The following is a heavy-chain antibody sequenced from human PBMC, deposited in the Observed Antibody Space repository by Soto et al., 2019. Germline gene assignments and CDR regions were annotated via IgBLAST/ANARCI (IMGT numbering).Heavy chain of an antibody. CDR1: GYTFTSYD. V-gene: IGHV1-8*01. CDR3: ARGRRYCTNGVCYRYFDL. Sequence: QVQLVQSGAEVKKPGASVKVSCEASGYTFTSYDINWVRQATGQGLEWMGWMNPNSGNTGYAQKFQGRVTMTRNTSISTAYMELSSLRSEDTAVYYCARGRRYCTNGVCYRYFDLWGRGTLVTVSS. D-gene: IGHD2-8*01. J-gene: IGHJ2*01. CDR2: MNPNSGNT.